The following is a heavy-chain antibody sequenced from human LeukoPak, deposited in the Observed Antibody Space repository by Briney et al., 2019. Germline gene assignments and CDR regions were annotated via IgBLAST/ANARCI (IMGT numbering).Heavy chain of an antibody. J-gene: IGHJ4*02. Sequence: GGSLRLSCAASGFTFSSYWMNWVRQAPGKGLEWVAVISYDGSNKYYAESVKGRFTISRDNSKSTLYLQMNSVIAEDTAVYYCARESYGLEWLLVLAPFDYWGQGTVVTVSS. CDR1: GFTFSSYW. CDR3: ARESYGLEWLLVLAPFDY. D-gene: IGHD3-3*01. CDR2: ISYDGSNK. V-gene: IGHV3-30*03.